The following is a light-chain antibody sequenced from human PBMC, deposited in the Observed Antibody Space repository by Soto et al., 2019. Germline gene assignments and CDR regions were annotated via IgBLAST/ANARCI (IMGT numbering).Light chain of an antibody. Sequence: QSVLTQPASVSGSPGQSVTISCTGTSSDVGGYNYVSWYQQHPGRAPKVIIYDVRNRPSGVSDRFSGSKSGNTASLTISGLQAEDEADYYCSSYTTRNTLVFGGWTKLTVL. CDR2: DVR. CDR1: SSDVGGYNY. J-gene: IGLJ2*01. CDR3: SSYTTRNTLV. V-gene: IGLV2-14*03.